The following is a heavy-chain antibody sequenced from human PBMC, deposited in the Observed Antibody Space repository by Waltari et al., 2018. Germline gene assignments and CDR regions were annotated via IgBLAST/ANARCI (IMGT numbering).Heavy chain of an antibody. CDR2: ITSNSGYI. CDR3: VIGGLGGAAAESGY. Sequence: EASGFTFDDYNMHWVRQAPGKGLEWVSGITSNSGYIGYADSVKGRFTISRDNARHSLYLQMNSLRTEDTALYYCVIGGLGGAAAESGYWGLGTLVTVSS. CDR1: GFTFDDYN. J-gene: IGHJ4*02. V-gene: IGHV3-9*01. D-gene: IGHD2-15*01.